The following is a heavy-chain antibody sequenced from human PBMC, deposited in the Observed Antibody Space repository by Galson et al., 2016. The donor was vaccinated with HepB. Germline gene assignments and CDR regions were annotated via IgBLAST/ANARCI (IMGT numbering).Heavy chain of an antibody. V-gene: IGHV3-33*01. CDR1: GFTFSTYG. Sequence: SLRLSCAASGFTFSTYGMHWVRPAPGKGLEWVAVIWFDGSNKFSADSVKGRFTISRDNSNNTLYLQMNSLRAEDTAVYYCARAPRWYSGSPVVYYYHYGMDVWGQGTTVTVSS. J-gene: IGHJ6*02. D-gene: IGHD1-26*01. CDR2: IWFDGSNK. CDR3: ARAPRWYSGSPVVYYYHYGMDV.